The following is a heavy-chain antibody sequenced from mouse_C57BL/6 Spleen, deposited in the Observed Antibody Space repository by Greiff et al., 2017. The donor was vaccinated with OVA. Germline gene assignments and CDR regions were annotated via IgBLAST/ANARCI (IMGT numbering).Heavy chain of an antibody. CDR3: ARRLPYYFDY. CDR2: ISSGGSYT. Sequence: EVHLVESGGDLVKPGGSLKLSCAASGFTFSSYGMSWVRQTPDKRLEWVATISSGGSYTYYPDSVKGRFTISRDKAKNTLYLQMSRLKYEDTAMYYCARRLPYYFDYWGKGTTLTVSS. J-gene: IGHJ2*01. CDR1: GFTFSSYG. V-gene: IGHV5-6*01.